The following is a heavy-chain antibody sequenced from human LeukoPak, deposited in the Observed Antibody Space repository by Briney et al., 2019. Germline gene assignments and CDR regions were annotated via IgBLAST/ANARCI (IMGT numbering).Heavy chain of an antibody. V-gene: IGHV3-66*01. CDR2: IYSGGST. CDR1: GFTVSSNY. J-gene: IGHJ4*02. D-gene: IGHD3-10*01. CDR3: ARDDHYGSGFDY. Sequence: PGGSLRLSCAASGFTVSSNYMSWVRQAPGKGLEWVSVIYSGGSTYYADSVKGRFTISRDNSKDTLYLQMNSLRAEDTAVYYCARDDHYGSGFDYWGQGTLVTVSS.